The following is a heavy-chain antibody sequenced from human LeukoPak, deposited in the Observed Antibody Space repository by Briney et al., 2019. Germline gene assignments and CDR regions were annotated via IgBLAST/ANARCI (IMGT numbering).Heavy chain of an antibody. CDR1: GFRFSDYA. CDR2: ISGSGQSP. CDR3: AKDAVSSNYYYYYMDV. J-gene: IGHJ6*03. V-gene: IGHV3-23*01. Sequence: PGGSLRLSCVASGFRFSDYAMTWVRQAPGKGLEWITGISGSGQSPYYADSVKGRFTISRDNSNNTLDLQMNSLRAEDTAVYYCAKDAVSSNYYYYYMDVWGKGTTVTVSS. D-gene: IGHD4-11*01.